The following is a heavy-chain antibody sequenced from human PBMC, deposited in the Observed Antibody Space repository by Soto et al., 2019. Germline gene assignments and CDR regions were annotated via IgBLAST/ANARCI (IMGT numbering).Heavy chain of an antibody. V-gene: IGHV3-21*01. CDR2: ISSSSSYI. Sequence: GGSLRLSCAASGFTFSSYSMNWVRQAPGKGLEWVSSISSSSSYIYYADSVKGRFTISRDNAKNSLYLQMNSLRAEDTAVYYCAREMYYDFWSGYYKTGTDYYYYYMDVWGKGTTVTVSS. CDR1: GFTFSSYS. CDR3: AREMYYDFWSGYYKTGTDYYYYYMDV. J-gene: IGHJ6*03. D-gene: IGHD3-3*01.